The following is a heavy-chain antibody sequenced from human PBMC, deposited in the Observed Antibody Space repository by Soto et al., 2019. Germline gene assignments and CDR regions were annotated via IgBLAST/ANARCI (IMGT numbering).Heavy chain of an antibody. CDR1: GFTFSSYG. D-gene: IGHD6-13*01. J-gene: IGHJ4*02. CDR2: IWYDGSNK. CDR3: ARAQRGGLGQQPVDY. V-gene: IGHV3-33*01. Sequence: QVQLVESGGGVVQPGRSLRLSCAASGFTFSSYGMHWVRQAPGKGLEWVAVIWYDGSNKYYADSVKGRFTISRDNSKNTLYLQMNSLRAEDTAVYYCARAQRGGLGQQPVDYWGQGTLVTVSS.